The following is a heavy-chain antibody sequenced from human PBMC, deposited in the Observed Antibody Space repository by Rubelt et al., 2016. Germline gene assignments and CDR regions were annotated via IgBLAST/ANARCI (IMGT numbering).Heavy chain of an antibody. CDR1: GYTFTGYY. CDR2: INTNRGGT. CDR3: ARAIGLRYFDY. D-gene: IGHD3/OR15-3a*01. Sequence: QVQLVQSGAAVKKPGASVKVSCKASGYTFTGYYMHWVRQAPGQGLEWMVRINTNRGGTNYAQKFQGRVTMTRNPSISTAYMELSKLRSEDTAVYFCARAIGLRYFDYWGQGTLVTVSS. J-gene: IGHJ4*02. V-gene: IGHV1-2*06.